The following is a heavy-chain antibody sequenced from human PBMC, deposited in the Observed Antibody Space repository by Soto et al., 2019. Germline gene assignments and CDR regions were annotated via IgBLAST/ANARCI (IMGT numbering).Heavy chain of an antibody. CDR2: ISYDGSNK. CDR1: GFTFSSYG. D-gene: IGHD6-19*01. J-gene: IGHJ6*02. CDR3: AKDDLSHIAVAGPPQKVYYYGMDV. V-gene: IGHV3-30*18. Sequence: GGSLRLSCAASGFTFSSYGMHWVRQAPGKGLEWVAVISYDGSNKYYADSVKGQFTISRDNSKNTLYLQMNSLRAEDTAVYYCAKDDLSHIAVAGPPQKVYYYGMDVWGQGTTVTVSS.